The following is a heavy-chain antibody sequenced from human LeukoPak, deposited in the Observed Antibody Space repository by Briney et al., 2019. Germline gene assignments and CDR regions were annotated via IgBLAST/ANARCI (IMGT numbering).Heavy chain of an antibody. CDR3: GREADYGGKGLDY. V-gene: IGHV4-34*01. CDR1: GGSFSGYY. CDR2: INHSGST. J-gene: IGHJ4*02. Sequence: KPSETLSLTCAVYGGSFSGYYWSWIRQPPGKGLGWIGEINHSGSTNYNPSLKSRVTISVDKSKNQFSLKLSSVTAADTAVYYCGREADYGGKGLDYWGQGTPGHRLL. D-gene: IGHD4-23*01.